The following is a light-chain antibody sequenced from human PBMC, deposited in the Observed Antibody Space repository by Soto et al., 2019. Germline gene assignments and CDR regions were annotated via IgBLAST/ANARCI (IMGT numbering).Light chain of an antibody. CDR2: AAS. J-gene: IGKJ3*01. Sequence: DIQMTQSPSSLSASVGDRVPITCRASHDITNYLAWYQQKPGKVPKLLIYAASTLQSGVPSRFSGSGSWTDFTLTISSLQPEDAATYFCQKCSGPPPFSFGPGTTVYIK. CDR3: QKCSGPPPFS. CDR1: HDITNY. V-gene: IGKV1-27*01.